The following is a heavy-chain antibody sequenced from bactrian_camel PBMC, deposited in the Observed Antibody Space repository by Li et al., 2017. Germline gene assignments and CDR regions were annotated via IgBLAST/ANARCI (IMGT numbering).Heavy chain of an antibody. CDR2: IDSDGSA. J-gene: IGHJ6*01. D-gene: IGHD4*01. Sequence: VQLVESGGGLVQPGGSLRLSCAASGYAYRPVFMAWFRQPQGKEREGVAAIDSDGSARYADSVKDRFTISKDNANNTLHLHLNNLKPEDTAVFYCVRATLGYSDGEGFGYWGQGTQVTVS. V-gene: IGHV3S26*01. CDR1: GYAYRPVF. CDR3: VRATLGYSDGEGFGY.